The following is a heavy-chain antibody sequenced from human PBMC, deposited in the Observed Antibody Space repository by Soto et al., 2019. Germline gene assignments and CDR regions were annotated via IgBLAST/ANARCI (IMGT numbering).Heavy chain of an antibody. CDR3: TTGGRLRYYYYYYMDV. V-gene: IGHV3-15*01. D-gene: IGHD4-17*01. CDR1: GFTFSNAW. J-gene: IGHJ6*03. Sequence: GGSLRLSCAASGFTFSNAWMSWVRQAPGKGLEWVGRIKSKTDGGTTDYAAPVKGRFTISRDDSKNTLYLQMNSLKTEDTAVYYCTTGGRLRYYYYYYMDVWGKGTTVTVSS. CDR2: IKSKTDGGTT.